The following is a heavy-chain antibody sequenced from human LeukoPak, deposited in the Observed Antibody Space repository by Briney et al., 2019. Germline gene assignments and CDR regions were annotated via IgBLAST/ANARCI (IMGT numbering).Heavy chain of an antibody. CDR3: VKDGSGSRGGTNWLDF. CDR1: GFTFSSYS. CDR2: IISSNSYT. Sequence: ETGGSLRLSCAASGFTFSSYSMCWVRRVPGKGLEWVSCIISSNSYTHYADSVKGRFTISRDNGQNSLYLQMNSLRAEDTAMYYCVKDGSGSRGGTNWLDFWGQGTLVTVSS. J-gene: IGHJ5*01. D-gene: IGHD3-22*01. V-gene: IGHV3-21*06.